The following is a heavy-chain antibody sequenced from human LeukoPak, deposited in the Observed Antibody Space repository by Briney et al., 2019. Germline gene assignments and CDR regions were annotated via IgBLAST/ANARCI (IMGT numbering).Heavy chain of an antibody. CDR2: IYYSGST. J-gene: IGHJ4*02. CDR1: GGSISSSSYY. V-gene: IGHV4-39*01. D-gene: IGHD3-22*01. Sequence: SETLSLTCTVSGGSISSSSYYWVWIRQPPGKGLERNGSIYYSGSTYYNPSLKSRATISVDTSKNQFSLKLSSVTAADTAVYYCARQYYYDSSGYFSFFDYWGQGTLVTVSS. CDR3: ARQYYYDSSGYFSFFDY.